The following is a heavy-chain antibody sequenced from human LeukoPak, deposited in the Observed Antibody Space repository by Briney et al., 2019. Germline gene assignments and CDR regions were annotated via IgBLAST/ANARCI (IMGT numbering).Heavy chain of an antibody. CDR1: GFTFSSYT. J-gene: IGHJ4*02. Sequence: PGGSLRLSCTASGFTFSSYTMTWVRQAPGKGLKWVSTITTGDGNTYYADSVKGRFTVSRDDSKNTLYLQMNSLRAEDTAVYYCAKLWTSYCSSTSCYFDYWGQGTLVTVSS. CDR3: AKLWTSYCSSTSCYFDY. D-gene: IGHD2-2*01. V-gene: IGHV3-23*01. CDR2: ITTGDGNT.